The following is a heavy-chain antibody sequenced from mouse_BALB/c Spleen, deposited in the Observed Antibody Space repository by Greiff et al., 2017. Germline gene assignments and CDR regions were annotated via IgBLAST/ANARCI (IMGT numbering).Heavy chain of an antibody. V-gene: IGHV1S22*01. CDR2: IYPGSGST. CDR1: GYTFTSYW. J-gene: IGHJ4*01. D-gene: IGHD3-1*01. CDR3: TRPLGPYAMDY. Sequence: LQQPGSELVRPGASVKLSCKASGYTFTSYWMHWVKQRPGQGLEWIGNIYPGSGSTNYDEKFKSKATLTVDTSSSTAYMQLSSLTSEDSAVYYCTRPLGPYAMDYWGQGTSVTVSS.